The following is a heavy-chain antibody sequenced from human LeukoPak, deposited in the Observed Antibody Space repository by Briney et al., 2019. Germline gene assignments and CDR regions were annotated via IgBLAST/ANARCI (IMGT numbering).Heavy chain of an antibody. Sequence: GGSLRLSCAASGFPFSGYWMHWVRQAPGKGLVWVSRIDDDGTGTTYADSVKGRFTISRDNAKNTLYLQMNSLRVEDTAVYYCARSASGYDAWGQGTLVTVSS. CDR2: IDDDGTGT. CDR1: GFPFSGYW. D-gene: IGHD5-12*01. J-gene: IGHJ5*02. CDR3: ARSASGYDA. V-gene: IGHV3-74*01.